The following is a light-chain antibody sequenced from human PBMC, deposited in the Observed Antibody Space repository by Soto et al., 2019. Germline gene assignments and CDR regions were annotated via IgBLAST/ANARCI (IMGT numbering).Light chain of an antibody. J-gene: IGKJ5*01. CDR1: QSFNTW. CDR2: KAS. V-gene: IGKV1-5*03. CDR3: QQYNTFPIT. Sequence: DIQMTQSPSTLSASVGDRVTITCRASQSFNTWLAWYQQKPGKAPKLLISKASSLESGVPSRFSGSGSGTEFTLTISSLQPDDFATYYCQQYNTFPITFGQGTRLEMK.